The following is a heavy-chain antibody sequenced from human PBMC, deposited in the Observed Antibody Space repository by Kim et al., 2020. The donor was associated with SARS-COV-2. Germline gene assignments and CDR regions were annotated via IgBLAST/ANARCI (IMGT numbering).Heavy chain of an antibody. CDR2: IKSKTDGGTT. J-gene: IGHJ4*02. V-gene: IGHV3-15*01. D-gene: IGHD4-17*01. Sequence: GGSLRLSCVASGFTFSNAWMNWVRQAPGKGLEWVGHIKSKTDGGTTDYAAPVKDRFTISRDESKNTVSLQMNSLKTEDTAVYYCAAYGGHDYWGQGTLVTVSS. CDR3: AAYGGHDY. CDR1: GFTFSNAW.